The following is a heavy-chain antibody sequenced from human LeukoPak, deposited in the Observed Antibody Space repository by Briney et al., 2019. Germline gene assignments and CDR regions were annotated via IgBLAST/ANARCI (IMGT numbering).Heavy chain of an antibody. J-gene: IGHJ4*02. CDR2: ISGSGGST. V-gene: IGHV3-23*01. D-gene: IGHD6-19*01. Sequence: GGSLRLSCAASGFTFSSYAMSRVRQAPGKGLEWVSGISGSGGSTYYADSVKGRFTISRDNSKNTLYLQMNSLRAEDTAVYYCAIDRYSSGWYTFDCWGQGTLVTVSS. CDR1: GFTFSSYA. CDR3: AIDRYSSGWYTFDC.